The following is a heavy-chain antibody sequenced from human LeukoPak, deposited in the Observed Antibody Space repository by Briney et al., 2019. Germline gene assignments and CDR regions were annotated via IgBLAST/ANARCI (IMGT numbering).Heavy chain of an antibody. D-gene: IGHD3-22*01. V-gene: IGHV3-23*01. Sequence: GGSLRLSCATSGFTFSSYAMSWVRQAPGKGLEWVSAISGSGGSTYYADSVKGRFTISRDNSKNTLYLQMNSLRAEDTAVYYCAKVDYYDSSGYTSFDYWGQGTLVTVSS. CDR3: AKVDYYDSSGYTSFDY. CDR2: ISGSGGST. CDR1: GFTFSSYA. J-gene: IGHJ4*02.